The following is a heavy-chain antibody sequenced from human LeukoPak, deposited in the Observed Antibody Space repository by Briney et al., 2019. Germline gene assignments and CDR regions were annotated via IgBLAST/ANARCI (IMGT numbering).Heavy chain of an antibody. CDR3: ARDERLLSFLK. CDR1: GFTFSSYA. CDR2: ISGSGGST. V-gene: IGHV3-23*01. D-gene: IGHD3-3*01. Sequence: GGSLRLSCAASGFTFSSYAMSWVRQAPGKGLESVSIISGSGGSTYYADSVKGRFTISRDNSKNTLYLQMNSLRAEDTAIYYCARDERLLSFLKWGQGTLVTVSS. J-gene: IGHJ4*02.